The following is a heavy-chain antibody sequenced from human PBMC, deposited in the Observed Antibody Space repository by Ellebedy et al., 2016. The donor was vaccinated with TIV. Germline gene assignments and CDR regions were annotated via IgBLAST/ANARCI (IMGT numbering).Heavy chain of an antibody. J-gene: IGHJ6*02. CDR2: ISYDGSNK. CDR3: ARDTPHSGSYYNVYYYYYYGMDV. Sequence: GESLKISCAASGFTFSSYSMNWVRQAPGKGLEWVAVISYDGSNKYYADSVKGRFTISRDNSKNTLYLQMNSLRAEDTAVYYCARDTPHSGSYYNVYYYYYYGMDVWGQGTTVTVSS. CDR1: GFTFSSYS. V-gene: IGHV3-30*03. D-gene: IGHD1-26*01.